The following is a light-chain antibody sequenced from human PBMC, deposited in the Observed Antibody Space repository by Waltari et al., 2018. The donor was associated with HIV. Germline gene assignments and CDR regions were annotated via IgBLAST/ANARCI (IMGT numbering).Light chain of an antibody. J-gene: IGKJ1*01. CDR3: MQSTHWPGT. V-gene: IGKV2-30*01. CDR2: KIS. CDR1: QSLIYTDGTTY. Sequence: EAVLTQSPVSLSVALGRPASISCSSSQSLIYTDGTTYLNWFHQRPGQSPRRLIYKISNRDSGVPDRFSGSGSVTDFTLHISRVEAEDLGIFYCMQSTHWPGTFGQGTKVEIQ.